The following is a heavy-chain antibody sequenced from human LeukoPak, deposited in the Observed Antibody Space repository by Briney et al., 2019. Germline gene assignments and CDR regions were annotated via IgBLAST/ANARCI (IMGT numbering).Heavy chain of an antibody. CDR2: ISGSGGST. D-gene: IGHD3-3*01. V-gene: IGHV3-23*01. Sequence: GGSLRLSCAASGFTFSSYAMSWVRQAPGKGLEWVSAISGSGGSTYYADSVKGRFTISRDNSKNTLYLQMNSLRAEDTAVYYCAKDLGAYYDFWSGYSFDYWGQGTLVTVSS. CDR1: GFTFSSYA. J-gene: IGHJ4*02. CDR3: AKDLGAYYDFWSGYSFDY.